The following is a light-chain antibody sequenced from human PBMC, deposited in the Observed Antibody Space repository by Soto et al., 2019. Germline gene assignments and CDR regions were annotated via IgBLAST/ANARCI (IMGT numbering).Light chain of an antibody. V-gene: IGKV1-39*01. CDR1: QSISSN. Sequence: DIQMTQSPSSLSASVGDRVTITCRASQSISSNLNWYQQKPGEAPKLLIYVASSFQSGVPSRFSGGESGKDFTLTISSLQPDDFATYYCQQSYSTPYTFGQGTKLEIK. CDR3: QQSYSTPYT. CDR2: VAS. J-gene: IGKJ2*01.